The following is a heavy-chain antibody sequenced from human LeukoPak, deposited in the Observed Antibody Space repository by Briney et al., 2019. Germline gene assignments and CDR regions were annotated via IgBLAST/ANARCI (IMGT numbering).Heavy chain of an antibody. V-gene: IGHV1-2*02. CDR1: GYTFTGYY. Sequence: GASVKVSCKASGYTFTGYYMHWVRQAPGQGLEWMGWINPNTGGTNYAQKFQGRVTMTRDTSISTAYMELSRLRSDDTAVYYCVTEWYGSGRGFDYWGQGTLVTVSS. CDR2: INPNTGGT. D-gene: IGHD3-10*01. J-gene: IGHJ4*02. CDR3: VTEWYGSGRGFDY.